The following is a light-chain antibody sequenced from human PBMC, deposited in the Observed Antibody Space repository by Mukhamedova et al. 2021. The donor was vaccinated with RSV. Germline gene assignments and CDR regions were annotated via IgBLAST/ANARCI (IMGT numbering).Light chain of an antibody. CDR2: EVT. Sequence: DVGGYNYLSWYQQHPGKAPKLMIYEVTNRPSGVSTRFSGSKSGNTASLTISWLQTEDEADYYCSSFTSSSTLYVFGTGTKVTVL. V-gene: IGLV2-14*01. CDR1: DVGGYNY. CDR3: SSFTSSSTLYV. J-gene: IGLJ1*01.